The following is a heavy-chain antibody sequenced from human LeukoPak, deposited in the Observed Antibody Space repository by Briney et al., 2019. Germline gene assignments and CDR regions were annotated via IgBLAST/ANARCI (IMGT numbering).Heavy chain of an antibody. D-gene: IGHD6-19*01. CDR2: ISYDGSNK. V-gene: IGHV3-30*03. CDR1: GFTFSSYS. CDR3: ARGAVSIAVAGTIDY. J-gene: IGHJ4*02. Sequence: GGSLRLSCAASGFTFSSYSMNWVRQAPGKGLEWVAVISYDGSNKYYADSVKGRFTISRDNSKNTLYLQMNSLRAEDTAVYYCARGAVSIAVAGTIDYWGQGTLVTVSS.